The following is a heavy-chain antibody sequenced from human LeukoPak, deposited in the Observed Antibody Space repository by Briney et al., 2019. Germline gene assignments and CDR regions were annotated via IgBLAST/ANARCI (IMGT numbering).Heavy chain of an antibody. V-gene: IGHV3-23*01. CDR2: ISGSGGST. D-gene: IGHD5-24*01. J-gene: IGHJ5*02. CDR1: GFTFSSYA. Sequence: PGGSLRLSCAASGFTFSSYAMSWVRQAPGKGLEWVSAISGSGGSTYYADSVKGRFTISRDNSKNTLYLQMNSLRAEDTAVYYCAPTISGPGPFTWNWFDPWGQGTLVTVSS. CDR3: APTISGPGPFTWNWFDP.